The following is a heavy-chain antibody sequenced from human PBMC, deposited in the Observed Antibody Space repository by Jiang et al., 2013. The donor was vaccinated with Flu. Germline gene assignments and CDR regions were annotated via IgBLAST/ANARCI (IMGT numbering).Heavy chain of an antibody. D-gene: IGHD6-13*01. V-gene: IGHV4-39*01. J-gene: IGHJ4*02. CDR3: ARLSSSYKIDY. CDR2: IYYSGTT. CDR1: SSSSYY. Sequence: SSSSYYWGWIRQPPGKGLEWIGSIYYSGTTYYNLSLKSRVTISVDTSKNQFSLKLSSVTATDTAVYYCARLSSSYKIDYWGQGTLVTVSS.